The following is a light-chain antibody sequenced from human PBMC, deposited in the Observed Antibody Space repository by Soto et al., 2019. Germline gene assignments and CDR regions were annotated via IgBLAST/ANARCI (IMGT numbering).Light chain of an antibody. CDR3: SSSASTRTYV. CDR1: STNIGAGYC. J-gene: IGLJ1*01. Sequence: QSFLTHPASLSAAPGQRVSISCTGSSTNIGAGYCVPLYQQRPGTAPKRLIVGGTIRPSGVPDRFSGSKSCNTASLTISALQAEDEADYYCSSSASTRTYVFGTGTKVTGL. CDR2: GGT. V-gene: IGLV1-40*01.